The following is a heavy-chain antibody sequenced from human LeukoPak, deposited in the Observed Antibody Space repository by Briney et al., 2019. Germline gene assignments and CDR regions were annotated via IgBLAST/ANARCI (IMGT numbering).Heavy chain of an antibody. CDR2: INHSGST. J-gene: IGHJ3*02. CDR1: GGSFSGYY. Sequence: PSETLSLTCAVYGGSFSGYYWGWIRQPPGKGLEWIGEINHSGSTNYNPSLKSRVTISVDTSKNQFSLKLSSVTAADTAVYYCARLHGPYDAFDIWGQGTMVTVSS. D-gene: IGHD4-11*01. V-gene: IGHV4-34*01. CDR3: ARLHGPYDAFDI.